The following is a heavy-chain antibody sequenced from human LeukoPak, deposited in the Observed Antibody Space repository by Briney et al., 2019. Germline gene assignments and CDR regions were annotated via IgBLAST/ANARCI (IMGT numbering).Heavy chain of an antibody. D-gene: IGHD1-26*01. Sequence: PSETLSLTCTVSGGSISNTDYYWSWIRQPPGKGLEWIGYIYYSGSTYYNPSLKSRLTISIDKSKNQFSLKLSSVTAADTAFYYCARETYSGNQRGFDYWDQGTPVTVSS. CDR1: GGSISNTDYY. V-gene: IGHV4-30-4*01. CDR2: IYYSGST. J-gene: IGHJ4*02. CDR3: ARETYSGNQRGFDY.